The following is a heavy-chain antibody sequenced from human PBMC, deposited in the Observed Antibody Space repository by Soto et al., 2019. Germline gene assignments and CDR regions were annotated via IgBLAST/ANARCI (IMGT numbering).Heavy chain of an antibody. J-gene: IGHJ6*02. D-gene: IGHD2-15*01. Sequence: SETLSLTCTVSGGSISSGGYYWSWIRQHPGKGLEWIGYIYYSGSTYYNPSLKSRVTISVDTSKNQFSLKLSSVTAADTAVYYCAGDRGGYFGGGRRSPWSNHSGMDAWGQRPLVT. CDR1: GGSISSGGYY. CDR2: IYYSGST. V-gene: IGHV4-31*03. CDR3: AGDRGGYFGGGRRSPWSNHSGMDA.